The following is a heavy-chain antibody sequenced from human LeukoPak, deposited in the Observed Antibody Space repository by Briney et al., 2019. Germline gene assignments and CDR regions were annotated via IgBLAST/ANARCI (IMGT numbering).Heavy chain of an antibody. J-gene: IGHJ4*02. V-gene: IGHV3-7*02. CDR2: IKQDGSEQ. CDR1: GFTFSSYW. Sequence: PGGSLRLSCAASGFTFSSYWMSWVRQAPGKGLEWVANIKQDGSEQYYVDSVKGRFTISRDNAKNSLFLQMNSLRAEDTAVYYCARGQGLQLKSGSDYWGQGTLVTVSS. CDR3: ARGQGLQLKSGSDY. D-gene: IGHD5-24*01.